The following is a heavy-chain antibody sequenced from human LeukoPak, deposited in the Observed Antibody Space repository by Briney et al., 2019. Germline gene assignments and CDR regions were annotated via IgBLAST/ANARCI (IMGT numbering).Heavy chain of an antibody. Sequence: PGGSLRLSCAASGFTFSSYEMNWVRQAPGKGLEWVSYISSSGSTTYYADSVKGRFTISRDNAKNSLYLQMNSPRAEDTAVYYCARDFPGVEGATEFDYWGQGTLVTVSS. D-gene: IGHD1-26*01. CDR3: ARDFPGVEGATEFDY. CDR2: ISSSGSTT. J-gene: IGHJ4*02. V-gene: IGHV3-48*03. CDR1: GFTFSSYE.